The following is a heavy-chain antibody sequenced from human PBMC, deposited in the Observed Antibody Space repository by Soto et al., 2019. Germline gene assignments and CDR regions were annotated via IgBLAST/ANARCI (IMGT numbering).Heavy chain of an antibody. V-gene: IGHV2-5*01. CDR1: GFSLRSSGVH. Sequence: QITLKESGPTLVKPTQTLTLTCTFSGFSLRSSGVHVGWIRQPPGKALEWLALIYGNDDKRYSPSLKSRLTTSEDTYKTQVVRTMTSMDAVDPATYDCADRRLVISFDYWGQGTLVTVSS. CDR3: ADRRLVISFDY. CDR2: IYGNDDK. D-gene: IGHD2-8*02. J-gene: IGHJ4*02.